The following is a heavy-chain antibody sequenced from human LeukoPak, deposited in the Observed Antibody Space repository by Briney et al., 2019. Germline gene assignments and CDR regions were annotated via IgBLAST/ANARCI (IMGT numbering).Heavy chain of an antibody. CDR3: AKVRHPYGPPDQYFDH. Sequence: AGGSLRLSCAASGFTFSSYAMGWVRQAPGKGLEWVSAISGSGGGTYYADSVRGWFTISRDNSKNTLNLQMNSLRAEDTAVYYCAKVRHPYGPPDQYFDHWGQGTLVTVSS. V-gene: IGHV3-23*01. CDR1: GFTFSSYA. J-gene: IGHJ4*02. CDR2: ISGSGGGT. D-gene: IGHD3-10*01.